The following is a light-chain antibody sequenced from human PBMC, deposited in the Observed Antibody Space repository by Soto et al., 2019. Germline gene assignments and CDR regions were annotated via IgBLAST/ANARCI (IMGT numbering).Light chain of an antibody. Sequence: EIVMTQSPATLSVSPGERVTLSCRASQSVSGNLAWYQQQPGQAPRLLIYGASTRATGIPARFSGSGSGTEFTLTISSLQSEDFAVYYCQQYNNWPPWTFGQGTKVEIK. CDR1: QSVSGN. CDR2: GAS. J-gene: IGKJ1*01. CDR3: QQYNNWPPWT. V-gene: IGKV3-15*01.